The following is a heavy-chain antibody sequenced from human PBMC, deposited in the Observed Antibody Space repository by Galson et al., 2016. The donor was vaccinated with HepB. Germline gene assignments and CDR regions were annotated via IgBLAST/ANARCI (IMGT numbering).Heavy chain of an antibody. D-gene: IGHD2-2*01. V-gene: IGHV1-24*01. J-gene: IGHJ6*04. CDR2: FDPEDGET. CDR3: AILKFGLSSSSSTERDYYGMDV. Sequence: SVKVSCKVSGYTLTELSMHWVRQAPGKGLEWMGGFDPEDGETIFTQKFPGRVTMTEDTATDTAYMELSSLRSEDTAVYYCAILKFGLSSSSSTERDYYGMDVWGKGTTVTVSS. CDR1: GYTLTELS.